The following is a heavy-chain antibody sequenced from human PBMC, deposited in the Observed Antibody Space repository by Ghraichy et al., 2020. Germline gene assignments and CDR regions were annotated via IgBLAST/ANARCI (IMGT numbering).Heavy chain of an antibody. CDR2: ITSSSRTT. Sequence: GSLNISCVGSGFTFSSYSMNWVRQSPGKGLEWVSYITSSSRTTSYADSVKGRFSISRDNAHNSLFLQMNSLRDEDTAVYYCARGSTVVRFFYYDGMDVWGQGTTVTVSS. J-gene: IGHJ6*02. V-gene: IGHV3-48*02. CDR3: ARGSTVVRFFYYDGMDV. CDR1: GFTFSSYS. D-gene: IGHD4-23*01.